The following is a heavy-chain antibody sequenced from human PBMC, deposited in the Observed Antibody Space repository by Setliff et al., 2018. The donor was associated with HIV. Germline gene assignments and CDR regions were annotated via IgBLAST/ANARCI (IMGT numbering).Heavy chain of an antibody. D-gene: IGHD3-10*01. CDR2: IHYGGGT. V-gene: IGHV4-59*01. J-gene: IGHJ6*03. CDR1: GGSISNYY. Sequence: SETLSHTCSISGGSISNYYWVWIRQSPGKGLEWIGHIHYGGGTYYNPSLESRVSISRDTSKNQFSLNLRDVTAGDTALYYCARAVIRREDRGMWTKLWSAPNHMDVWGKGITVTVSS. CDR3: ARAVIRREDRGMWTKLWSAPNHMDV.